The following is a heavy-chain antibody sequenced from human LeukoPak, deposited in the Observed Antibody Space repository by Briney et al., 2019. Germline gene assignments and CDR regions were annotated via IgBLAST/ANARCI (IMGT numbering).Heavy chain of an antibody. CDR2: IYYSGST. CDR1: GGSISSSSYY. Sequence: SETLSLTCTVSGGSISSSSYYWGWIRQPPGKGLEWIGSIYYSGSTYYNPSLKSRVTISVDTSKNQFSLKLSSMTAADTAVYYCARALYSSSKLNWFDPWGQGTLVTVSS. V-gene: IGHV4-39*01. J-gene: IGHJ5*02. D-gene: IGHD6-6*01. CDR3: ARALYSSSKLNWFDP.